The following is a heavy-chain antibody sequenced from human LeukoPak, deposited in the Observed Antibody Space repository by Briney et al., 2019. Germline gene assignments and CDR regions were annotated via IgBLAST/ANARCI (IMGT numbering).Heavy chain of an antibody. CDR2: ISYDGSNK. CDR3: AKEIGQWLVRYFDY. J-gene: IGHJ4*02. V-gene: IGHV3-30*18. Sequence: PGGSLRLSCAASGFTFSSYGVHWVRQAPGKGLEWVAVISYDGSNKYYADSVKGRFTISRDNSKNTLYLQMNSLRAEDTAVYYCAKEIGQWLVRYFDYWGQGTLVTVSS. D-gene: IGHD6-19*01. CDR1: GFTFSSYG.